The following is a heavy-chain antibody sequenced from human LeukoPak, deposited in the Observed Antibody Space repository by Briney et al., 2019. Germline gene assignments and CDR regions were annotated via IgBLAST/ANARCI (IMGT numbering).Heavy chain of an antibody. CDR2: IYYSGCT. D-gene: IGHD2-2*01. V-gene: IGHV4-59*01. CDR3: ARVGVPAATFDY. J-gene: IGHJ4*02. CDR1: GGSISSYY. Sequence: SETLSLTCTVSGGSISSYYWSWIRQPPGKGREWIGYIYYSGCTNYNPSLKSRVTISVDTSKNQFSLKLSSVTAADTAVYYCARVGVPAATFDYWGQGTLVTVSS.